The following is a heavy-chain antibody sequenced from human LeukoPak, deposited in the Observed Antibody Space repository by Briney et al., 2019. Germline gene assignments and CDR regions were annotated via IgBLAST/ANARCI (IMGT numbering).Heavy chain of an antibody. D-gene: IGHD3-22*01. V-gene: IGHV1-18*01. CDR3: AYDSSGYHKWFDP. Sequence: GASVKVSCKASGYTFTNYGIIWVRQAPGQGLEWMEWISAYNGNTNYAQKVQGRVTMTTDTSTSTAYMELRSLRSDDTAVYYCAYDSSGYHKWFDPWGQGTLVTVSS. CDR1: GYTFTNYG. J-gene: IGHJ5*02. CDR2: ISAYNGNT.